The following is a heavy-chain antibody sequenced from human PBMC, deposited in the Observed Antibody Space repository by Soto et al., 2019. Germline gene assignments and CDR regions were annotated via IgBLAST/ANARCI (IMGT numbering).Heavy chain of an antibody. V-gene: IGHV3-23*01. Sequence: GGSLRLSCAASGFTFSSYAMSWVRQAPGKGLEWVSIISGSAGRTYYADSVKGRFTVSGDNSKNTLYLQMNSLRAEDTAVYYCAKVTSARVFYFGLDVWGQGTTVTVSS. CDR3: AKVTSARVFYFGLDV. D-gene: IGHD2-2*01. J-gene: IGHJ6*02. CDR2: ISGSAGRT. CDR1: GFTFSSYA.